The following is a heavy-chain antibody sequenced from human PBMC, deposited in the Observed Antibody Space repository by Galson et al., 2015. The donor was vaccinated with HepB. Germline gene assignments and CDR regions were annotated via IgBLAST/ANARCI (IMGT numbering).Heavy chain of an antibody. CDR3: AKGLVGATVRGFDY. Sequence: SLRLSCAASAFTFSNYAMSWVRQAPGKGLEWVSAMSGSGGSAYYADSVKGRFTISRDNSKDTLYLQMDSLRAEDTAVYYCAKGLVGATVRGFDYWGQGTLVTVSS. V-gene: IGHV3-23*01. CDR2: MSGSGGSA. CDR1: AFTFSNYA. D-gene: IGHD1-26*01. J-gene: IGHJ4*02.